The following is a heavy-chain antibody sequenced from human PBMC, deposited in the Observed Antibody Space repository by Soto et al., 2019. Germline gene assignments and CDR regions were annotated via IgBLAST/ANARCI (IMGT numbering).Heavy chain of an antibody. D-gene: IGHD3-3*01. J-gene: IGHJ5*02. CDR1: GGSISSGDYY. V-gene: IGHV4-30-4*01. CDR3: ARVQEYDFWSGSCVDP. Sequence: QVQLQESGPGLVKPSQTLSLTCTVSGGSISSGDYYWSWIRQPPGKGLEWIGYIYYSGSTYYNPVLQSRVTLSVDTSKNQFSLKLSSVTAADTAVYYCARVQEYDFWSGSCVDPWGQGTLVTVSS. CDR2: IYYSGST.